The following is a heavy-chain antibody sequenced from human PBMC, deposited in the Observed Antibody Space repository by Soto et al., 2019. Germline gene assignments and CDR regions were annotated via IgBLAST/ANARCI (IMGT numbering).Heavy chain of an antibody. Sequence: VQLQESGPGLVKPSQTLSLTCTVSGGSISSGGYYWSWIRQHPGKGLEWIGYIYYSGSTYYNPSLKSRVTISVDTSKNQFSLKLSSVTAADTAVYYCARFSLPAAADGGFDPWGQGTLVTVSS. CDR3: ARFSLPAAADGGFDP. D-gene: IGHD2-2*01. V-gene: IGHV4-31*03. J-gene: IGHJ5*02. CDR1: GGSISSGGYY. CDR2: IYYSGST.